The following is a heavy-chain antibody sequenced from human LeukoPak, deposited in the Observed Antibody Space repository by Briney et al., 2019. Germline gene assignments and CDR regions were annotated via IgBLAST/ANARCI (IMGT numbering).Heavy chain of an antibody. V-gene: IGHV1-2*02. J-gene: IGHJ4*02. D-gene: IGHD3-10*01. CDR2: INPNSGGI. Sequence: ASVKVSCKASGYTFTGYYMHWVRQAPGQGLEWMGWINPNSGGINYAQKFQGRVTMTRDTSISTAYMELSRLRSDDTAVYYCARDYWFGELLSNFDYWGQGTLVTVPS. CDR1: GYTFTGYY. CDR3: ARDYWFGELLSNFDY.